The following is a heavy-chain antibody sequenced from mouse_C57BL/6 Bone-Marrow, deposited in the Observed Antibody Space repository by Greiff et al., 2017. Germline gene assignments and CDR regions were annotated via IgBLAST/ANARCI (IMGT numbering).Heavy chain of an antibody. CDR1: GFNIKDDY. CDR2: IDPEIGDT. V-gene: IGHV14-4*01. D-gene: IGHD2-3*01. J-gene: IGHJ2*01. CDR3: SSFDGNYFDF. Sequence: EVQRVESGAELVRPGASVKLSCTASGFNIKDDYIHWVKQRPEQGLEWIGWIDPEIGDTEYASKFQGKATITSDTSSNTAYLQLSSLTSYDTAVYYFSSFDGNYFDFWGQGTPLTVAS.